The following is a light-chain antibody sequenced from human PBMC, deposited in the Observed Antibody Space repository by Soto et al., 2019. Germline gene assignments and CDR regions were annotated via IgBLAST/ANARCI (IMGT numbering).Light chain of an antibody. CDR1: QSVRRN. CDR2: GTS. J-gene: IGKJ5*01. Sequence: EIVMTQSPATLSVSPGERATLSCRASQSVRRNLAWYQQRPGQPPRLLIYGTSTRATDIPARFSGSGSGTEFTLTISSLQSEDFAVYYCQQRSNWPPTFGQGTRLEIK. V-gene: IGKV3D-15*01. CDR3: QQRSNWPPT.